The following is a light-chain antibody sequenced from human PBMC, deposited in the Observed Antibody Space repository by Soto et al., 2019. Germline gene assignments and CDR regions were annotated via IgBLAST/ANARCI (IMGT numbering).Light chain of an antibody. CDR1: QGISTY. V-gene: IGKV1-39*01. J-gene: IGKJ1*01. CDR3: QQSYSITWT. Sequence: GARVTITCRASQGISTYLNWYQQKPGKAPKLLIYAASSLQSGVPSRFSGSESETDFTLTISSLQPEDFATYSCQQSYSITWTFGQGTKVDIK. CDR2: AAS.